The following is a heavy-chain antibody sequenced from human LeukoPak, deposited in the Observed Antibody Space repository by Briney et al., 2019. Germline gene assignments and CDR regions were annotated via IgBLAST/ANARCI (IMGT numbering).Heavy chain of an antibody. Sequence: GGSLRLSCAASGFTFISYDMHWVRQPTGKGLEWVSGIDTAGGTYYSGSVKGRFTISRENAKNSLSLQMNSLRAGDTAVYYCARRRYGLGSYSDAFDIWGQGTMVTVSS. CDR1: GFTFISYD. CDR3: ARRRYGLGSYSDAFDI. CDR2: IDTAGGT. D-gene: IGHD3-10*01. V-gene: IGHV3-13*04. J-gene: IGHJ3*02.